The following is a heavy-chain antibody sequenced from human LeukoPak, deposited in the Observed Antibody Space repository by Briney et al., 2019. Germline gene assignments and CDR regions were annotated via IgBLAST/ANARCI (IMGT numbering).Heavy chain of an antibody. Sequence: GGSLRLSCAASGFTFGNYAMSWVRQAPGKGLEWVSIISSSGGSTYYVDSVEGRFTISRDNSKDTLYLQMNSLGAEDTAMYYCAKVLDFWNGYWRYYMDVWGKGTTVTVSS. D-gene: IGHD3-3*01. CDR3: AKVLDFWNGYWRYYMDV. CDR1: GFTFGNYA. J-gene: IGHJ6*03. V-gene: IGHV3-23*01. CDR2: ISSSGGST.